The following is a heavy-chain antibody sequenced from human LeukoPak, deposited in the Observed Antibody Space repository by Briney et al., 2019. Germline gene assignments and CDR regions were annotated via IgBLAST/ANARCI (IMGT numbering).Heavy chain of an antibody. CDR2: ISAYNGNT. Sequence: ASVKVSCKASGGTFSSYAISWVRQAPGQGLEWMGWISAYNGNTNYAQRLQGRVTMTTDTSTSTAYMELRSLRSDDTAIYYCARDRDYGDYNTQDLFVYWGQGTLVTVSS. CDR3: ARDRDYGDYNTQDLFVY. D-gene: IGHD4-17*01. V-gene: IGHV1-18*01. J-gene: IGHJ4*02. CDR1: GGTFSSYA.